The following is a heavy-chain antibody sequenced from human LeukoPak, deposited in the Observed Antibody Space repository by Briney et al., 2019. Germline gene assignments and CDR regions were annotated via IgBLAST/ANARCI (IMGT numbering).Heavy chain of an antibody. D-gene: IGHD5-24*01. Sequence: PSETLSLTCTVSGDSISSSYYYWGWIRQPPGRGLEWIGSMFYSGSTYYNPSLKSRVTISVDTSKNQFSLKLRSVTAADTAVYYCARARRDGYNQIIYYYMDAWGKGTTVTVSS. J-gene: IGHJ6*03. CDR3: ARARRDGYNQIIYYYMDA. CDR1: GDSISSSYYY. V-gene: IGHV4-39*01. CDR2: MFYSGST.